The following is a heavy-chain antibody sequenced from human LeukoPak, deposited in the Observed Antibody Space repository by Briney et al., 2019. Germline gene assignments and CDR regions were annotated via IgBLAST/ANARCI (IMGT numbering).Heavy chain of an antibody. CDR3: ARKMSPLYSDSSAYDF. CDR1: GGSISRSTYY. J-gene: IGHJ4*02. V-gene: IGHV4-39*01. CDR2: IYHSGST. D-gene: IGHD3-22*01. Sequence: SETLSLTCTVSGGSISRSTYYWGWIRQPPGKGLEWIGSIYHSGSTYYNPSLKSRITISVDTSKNQFSLKLSSVTAAGTAMYYCARKMSPLYSDSSAYDFWGQGTLVTVSS.